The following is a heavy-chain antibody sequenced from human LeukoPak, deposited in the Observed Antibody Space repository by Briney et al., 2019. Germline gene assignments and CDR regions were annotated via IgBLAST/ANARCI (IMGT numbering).Heavy chain of an antibody. V-gene: IGHV4-4*07. CDR1: GGSINVDYNTDY. D-gene: IGHD6-19*01. Sequence: SETLSLTCNVSGGSINVDYNTDYWSWIRQPAGKGLEWLGRVRASEITSYNPSFRGRVTVSLDKSLNQVSLHLASVTAADTAVYYCARDLGINTGWYGFDSWGLGILVTVSS. CDR3: ARDLGINTGWYGFDS. CDR2: VRASEIT. J-gene: IGHJ4*02.